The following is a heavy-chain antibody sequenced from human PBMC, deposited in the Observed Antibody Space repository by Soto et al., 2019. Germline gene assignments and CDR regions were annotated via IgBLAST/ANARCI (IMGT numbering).Heavy chain of an antibody. D-gene: IGHD3-10*01. V-gene: IGHV3-30*04. CDR2: ISYDGSNK. J-gene: IGHJ6*02. CDR1: GFTFSSYA. Sequence: GGSLRLSCAASGFTFSSYAMHWVRQAPGKGLEREAVISYDGSNKYYADSVKGRFTISRDNSKNTLYLQMNSLRAEDTAVYYCARDPHITLVRGVIPPTYCGMDVWGQGTTVTVSS. CDR3: ARDPHITLVRGVIPPTYCGMDV.